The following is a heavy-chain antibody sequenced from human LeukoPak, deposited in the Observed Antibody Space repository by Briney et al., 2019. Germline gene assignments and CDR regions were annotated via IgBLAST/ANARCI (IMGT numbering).Heavy chain of an antibody. CDR2: ISANNGNT. Sequence: ASVKVSCKASGYTFTSYCISWVRQAPGQGLEWMGWISANNGNTNYAQKLQVRVTMTTATATSKAYMELRSLRSDDAAVYDCAREGDRYYDFWSGMDYWGQGTLVTVSS. D-gene: IGHD3-3*01. V-gene: IGHV1-18*01. J-gene: IGHJ4*02. CDR1: GYTFTSYC. CDR3: AREGDRYYDFWSGMDY.